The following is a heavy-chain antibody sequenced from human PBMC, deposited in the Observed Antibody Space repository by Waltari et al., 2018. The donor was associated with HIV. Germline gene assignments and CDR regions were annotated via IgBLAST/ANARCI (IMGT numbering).Heavy chain of an antibody. CDR2: MNHNSGDT. V-gene: IGHV1-8*01. CDR1: GYTFTSYD. CDR3: VRAAIYSRGCFDY. J-gene: IGHJ4*02. Sequence: QVQLVQSGAEVKKPGASVKVSCKASGYTFTSYDINWVRQATGQGLEWMGWMNHNSGDTGYEQKFQGRITMTSNTSISTVYMELSSLTSEETAVYYCVRAAIYSRGCFDYWGQGTLVTVSS. D-gene: IGHD6-19*01.